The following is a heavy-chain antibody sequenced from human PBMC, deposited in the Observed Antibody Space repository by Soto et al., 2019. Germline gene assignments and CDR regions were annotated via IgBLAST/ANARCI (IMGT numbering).Heavy chain of an antibody. D-gene: IGHD6-6*01. J-gene: IGHJ4*02. CDR2: INHSGST. Sequence: QVQLQQWGAGLLKPSETLSLTCAVYGGSFSGYYWSWIRQPPGKGLEWIGEINHSGSTNYNPSLKSRVTISVDTSKNQCSLRLSSVTAADTAVYYCARFGAARRTSGIDYWGQGTLVTVSS. V-gene: IGHV4-34*01. CDR1: GGSFSGYY. CDR3: ARFGAARRTSGIDY.